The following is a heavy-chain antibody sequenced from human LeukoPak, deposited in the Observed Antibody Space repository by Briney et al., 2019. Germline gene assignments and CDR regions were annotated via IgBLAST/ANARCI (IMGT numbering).Heavy chain of an antibody. CDR1: GFTFSSYA. D-gene: IGHD2-2*01. V-gene: IGHV3-23*01. Sequence: GGSLRLSCAASGFTFSSYAMSWVRQAPGKGLEWVSAISGSGGSTYYADSVKGRFTISRDNSKNTLYLQMNSLRAEDTAVYYCARGGPGGYCSSTSCPFDYWGQGTLVTVSS. J-gene: IGHJ4*02. CDR3: ARGGPGGYCSSTSCPFDY. CDR2: ISGSGGST.